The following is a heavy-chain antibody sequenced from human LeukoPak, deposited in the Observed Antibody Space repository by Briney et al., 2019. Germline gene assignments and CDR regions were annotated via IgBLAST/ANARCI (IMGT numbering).Heavy chain of an antibody. CDR3: ARERRGEMSFDY. J-gene: IGHJ4*02. CDR1: GYTFTGYY. D-gene: IGHD4-17*01. V-gene: IGHV1-2*02. CDR2: INPNSGGT. Sequence: ASVQVSCKASGYTFTGYYMYWVRQAPGQGLEWMGWINPNSGGTNYAQKFQGRVTMTRDTSISTAYMELSRLRSDDTAVYYCARERRGEMSFDYWGQGTLVTVSS.